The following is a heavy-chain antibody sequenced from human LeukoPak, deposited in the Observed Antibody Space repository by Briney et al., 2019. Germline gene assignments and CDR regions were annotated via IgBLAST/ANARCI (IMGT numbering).Heavy chain of an antibody. D-gene: IGHD3-22*01. CDR3: ARGRGYYDSSFNWFDP. V-gene: IGHV1-18*01. Sequence: ASVKVSCKASGGTFSSYAISWVRQAPGQGLEWMGWISAYNGNTKYAQKLQGRVTMTTDTSTSTAYLELRSLRSDDTAVYYCARGRGYYDSSFNWFDPWGQGTLVTVSS. CDR1: GGTFSSYA. CDR2: ISAYNGNT. J-gene: IGHJ5*02.